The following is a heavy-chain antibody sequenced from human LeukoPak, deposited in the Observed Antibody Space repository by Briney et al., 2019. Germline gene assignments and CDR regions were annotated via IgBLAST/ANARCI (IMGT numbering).Heavy chain of an antibody. Sequence: GASVKVSCKASGGTFSGYAITWVRQAPGQGLEWMGWINTYSGNTKYAQKFRDRVSMTTDTSTSTAYMELRSLRSDDTAVYYCARDREEDGYADYWGQGTLVTVSS. CDR1: GGTFSGYA. D-gene: IGHD5-24*01. V-gene: IGHV1-18*01. CDR3: ARDREEDGYADY. J-gene: IGHJ4*02. CDR2: INTYSGNT.